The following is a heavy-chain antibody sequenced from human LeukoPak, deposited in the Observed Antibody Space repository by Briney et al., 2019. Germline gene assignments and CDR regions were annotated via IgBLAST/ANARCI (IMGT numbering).Heavy chain of an antibody. Sequence: GESLKISCKGSRYTFNNYWLGWVRHMPGKGLEWMGIIYPDDSDTRYSPSFQGQVTISADKSISTAYLQCSTLKASATAMYYCARLGYCSDTSCKRGGLDYWGQGTLVTVSS. CDR1: RYTFNNYW. V-gene: IGHV5-51*01. D-gene: IGHD2-15*01. CDR3: ARLGYCSDTSCKRGGLDY. CDR2: IYPDDSDT. J-gene: IGHJ4*02.